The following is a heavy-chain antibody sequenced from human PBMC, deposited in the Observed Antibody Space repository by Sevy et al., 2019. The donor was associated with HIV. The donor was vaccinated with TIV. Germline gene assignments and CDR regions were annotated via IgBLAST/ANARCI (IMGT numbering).Heavy chain of an antibody. J-gene: IGHJ5*02. V-gene: IGHV3-30-3*01. CDR2: ILYDGSNK. CDR3: ARSAAAGIEAWFDP. D-gene: IGHD6-13*01. Sequence: GGSLRLSCVGSGFTFSRHAMHWVRQAPGKGLERVAVILYDGSNKYYADSVKGRFTISRDNSKNTLDLEMNSLRPEDTAVYYCARSAAAGIEAWFDPWGLGTLVTVSS. CDR1: GFTFSRHA.